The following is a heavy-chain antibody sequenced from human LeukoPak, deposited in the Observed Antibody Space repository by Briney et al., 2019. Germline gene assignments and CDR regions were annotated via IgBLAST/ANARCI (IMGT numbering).Heavy chain of an antibody. Sequence: GGSLRLSCAASGFTFSSSAMSWVRQAPGKGLEWVSAISNNGGYTYYADSVQGRFTISRDNSKSTLCLLMNSLRAEDTAVYYCAKQLGYCSDGSCYFPYWGQGTLVTVSS. J-gene: IGHJ4*02. D-gene: IGHD2-15*01. V-gene: IGHV3-23*01. CDR1: GFTFSSSA. CDR2: ISNNGGYT. CDR3: AKQLGYCSDGSCYFPY.